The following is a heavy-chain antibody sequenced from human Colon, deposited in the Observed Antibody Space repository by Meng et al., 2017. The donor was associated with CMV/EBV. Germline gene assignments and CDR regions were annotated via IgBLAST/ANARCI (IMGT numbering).Heavy chain of an antibody. CDR3: AKDALEDGDYGMHSFDS. D-gene: IGHD4-17*01. CDR1: VTFNTDG. V-gene: IGHV3-30*18. J-gene: IGHJ4*01. Sequence: VTFNTDGRHWVRQAPGKGLEWVAVMSYVGSNQDDGESVKGRFTSSRDNDKNMLYLHMNSLRAEDTAVDYGAKDALEDGDYGMHSFDSWGQGVLVTVSS. CDR2: MSYVGSNQ.